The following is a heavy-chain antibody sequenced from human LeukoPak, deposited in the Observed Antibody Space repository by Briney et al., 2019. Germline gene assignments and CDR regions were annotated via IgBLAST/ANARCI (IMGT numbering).Heavy chain of an antibody. Sequence: GGSLRLSCAASGFTFSSYSMIWVRQPPGKGLECVSSISSSSGYKYYADSLKGRFTISRDNAKNSLYLQMNSLRAEDTALYYCARGLVAYDVWSGSPRITAFDIWGQGTMVTVSS. CDR3: ARGLVAYDVWSGSPRITAFDI. J-gene: IGHJ3*02. CDR2: ISSSSGYK. CDR1: GFTFSSYS. D-gene: IGHD3-3*01. V-gene: IGHV3-21*01.